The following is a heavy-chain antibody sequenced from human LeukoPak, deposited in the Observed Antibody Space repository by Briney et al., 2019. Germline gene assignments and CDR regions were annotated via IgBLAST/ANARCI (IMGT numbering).Heavy chain of an antibody. J-gene: IGHJ4*02. CDR1: GFTFSSYG. CDR2: ISYDGSNK. Sequence: GRSLRLSCAASGFTFSSYGMHWVRQAPGKGLEWVAVISYDGSNKYYADSVKGRFTISRDNSKNTLYLQMNSLRAEDTAVYYCAKELLWFGEGFDYWGQGTLVTISS. D-gene: IGHD3-10*01. CDR3: AKELLWFGEGFDY. V-gene: IGHV3-30*18.